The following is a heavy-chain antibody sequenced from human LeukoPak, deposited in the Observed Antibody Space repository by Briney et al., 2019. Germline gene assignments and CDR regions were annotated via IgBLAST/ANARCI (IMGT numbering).Heavy chain of an antibody. CDR1: GFTFSSYAMH. CDR3: AVNGYDYYFDY. D-gene: IGHD5-12*01. Sequence: LRLSCAASGFTFSSYAMHWVRQAPGKGLEWIGSIYYSGSTYYNPSLKSRVTISVDTSKNQFSLKLSSVTAADTAVYYCAVNGYDYYFDYWGQGTLVTVSS. J-gene: IGHJ4*02. CDR2: IYYSGST. V-gene: IGHV4-59*05.